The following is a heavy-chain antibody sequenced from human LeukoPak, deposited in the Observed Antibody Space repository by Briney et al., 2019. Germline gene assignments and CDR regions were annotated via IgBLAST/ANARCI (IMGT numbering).Heavy chain of an antibody. CDR1: GFTFSSYS. Sequence: GGSLRLSCAASGFTFSSYSMNWVRQAPEKGLEWVSSISSSSSYIYYADSVKGRFTISRDNAKNSLYLQMNSLRAEDTAVYYCARDLGIAAAGTGYYYGMDVWGQGTTVTVSS. CDR3: ARDLGIAAAGTGYYYGMDV. CDR2: ISSSSSYI. D-gene: IGHD6-13*01. V-gene: IGHV3-21*01. J-gene: IGHJ6*02.